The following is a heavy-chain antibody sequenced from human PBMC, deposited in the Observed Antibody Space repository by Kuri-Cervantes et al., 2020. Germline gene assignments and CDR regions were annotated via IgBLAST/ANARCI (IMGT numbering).Heavy chain of an antibody. CDR2: ISYDGSNK. CDR1: GFTFSSYG. Sequence: GGSLRLSCAASGFTFSSYGMHWIRQAPDKGLEWVAVISYDGSNKYYADSVKGRFTISRDNSKNTLYLQMNSLRAEDTAVYYCARKGNYGDYFYAFDIWGQGTMVTVSS. J-gene: IGHJ3*02. V-gene: IGHV3-30*03. D-gene: IGHD4-17*01. CDR3: ARKGNYGDYFYAFDI.